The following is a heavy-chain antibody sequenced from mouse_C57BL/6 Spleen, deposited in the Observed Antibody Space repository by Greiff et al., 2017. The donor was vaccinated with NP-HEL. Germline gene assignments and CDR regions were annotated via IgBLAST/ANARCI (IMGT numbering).Heavy chain of an antibody. Sequence: EVQLVESGGGLVQPGGSLKLSCAASGFTFSDYYMYWVRQTPEKRLEWVAYISNGGGSTYYPDTVKGRFTISRDNAKNTLYLQMSRLKSEDTAMYYCARSYDYWGQGTTLTVSS. CDR3: ARSYDY. J-gene: IGHJ2*01. V-gene: IGHV5-12*01. CDR1: GFTFSDYY. CDR2: ISNGGGST.